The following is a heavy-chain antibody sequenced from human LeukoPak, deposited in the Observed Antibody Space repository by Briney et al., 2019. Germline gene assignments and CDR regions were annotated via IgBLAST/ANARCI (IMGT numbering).Heavy chain of an antibody. D-gene: IGHD6-19*01. Sequence: ASVKVSCKASGYTFTSYGISWVRQAPGQGLEWMGWISAYNGNTNYAQKLQGRVTMTIDTSTSTAYMELRSLRSDDTAVYYCAWHTRYSSGWYRVGDYWGQGTLVTVSS. V-gene: IGHV1-18*01. CDR2: ISAYNGNT. CDR1: GYTFTSYG. J-gene: IGHJ4*02. CDR3: AWHTRYSSGWYRVGDY.